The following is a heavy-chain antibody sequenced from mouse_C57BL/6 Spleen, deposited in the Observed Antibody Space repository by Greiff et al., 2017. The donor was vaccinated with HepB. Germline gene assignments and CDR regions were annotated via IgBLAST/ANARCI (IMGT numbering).Heavy chain of an antibody. V-gene: IGHV5-9-1*02. J-gene: IGHJ1*03. CDR2: ISSGGDYI. CDR1: GFTFSSYA. CDR3: TRGGRITTVVDWYFDV. D-gene: IGHD1-1*01. Sequence: EVHLVESGEGLVKPGGSLKLSCAASGFTFSSYAMSWVRQTPEKRLEWVAYISSGGDYIYYADTVKGRFTISRDNARNTLYLQMSSLKSEDTAMYYWTRGGRITTVVDWYFDVWGTGTTVTVSS.